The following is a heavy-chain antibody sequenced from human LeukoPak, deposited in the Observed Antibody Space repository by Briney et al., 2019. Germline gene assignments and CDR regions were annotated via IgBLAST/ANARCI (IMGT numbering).Heavy chain of an antibody. J-gene: IGHJ6*03. CDR2: INDDGTYT. V-gene: IGHV3-74*01. CDR1: GFTSSSYW. Sequence: GGSLRLSCALSGFTSSSYWMHWVRQVPGKGLVWVSRINDDGTYTVYADSVKGRFSISRDNAENSLYLQMNSLRAEDTAVYYCVREHYFYHMDGWGEGTTVTVSS. CDR3: VREHYFYHMDG.